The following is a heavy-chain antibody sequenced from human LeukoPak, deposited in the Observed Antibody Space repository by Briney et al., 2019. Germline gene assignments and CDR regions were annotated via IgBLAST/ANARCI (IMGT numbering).Heavy chain of an antibody. D-gene: IGHD4-17*01. CDR1: GFTFDDYA. V-gene: IGHV3-9*01. CDR2: ISWNSGSI. Sequence: GRSLRLSCAASGFTFDDYAMHWVRQAPGKGLEWVSGISWNSGSIGYADSVKGRFTISRDNAKNSLYLQMNSLRAEDTALYYCAKGDYGDLPWYWGQGTPVTVSS. J-gene: IGHJ4*02. CDR3: AKGDYGDLPWY.